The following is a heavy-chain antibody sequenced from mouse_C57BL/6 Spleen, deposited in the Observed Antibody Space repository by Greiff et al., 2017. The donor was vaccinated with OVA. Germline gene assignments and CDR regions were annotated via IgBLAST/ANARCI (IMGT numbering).Heavy chain of an antibody. CDR3: ARGGSWFAY. CDR1: GYTFTDYY. D-gene: IGHD1-1*01. V-gene: IGHV1-77*01. J-gene: IGHJ3*01. CDR2: LGPGSGST. Sequence: VKVVESGAELVKPGASVKISCKASGYTFTDYYINWVKQRPGQGLEWIGKLGPGSGSTYYNEKFKGKATLTADKSSSTAYMQLSSLTSEDSAVYFCARGGSWFAYWGQGTLVTVSA.